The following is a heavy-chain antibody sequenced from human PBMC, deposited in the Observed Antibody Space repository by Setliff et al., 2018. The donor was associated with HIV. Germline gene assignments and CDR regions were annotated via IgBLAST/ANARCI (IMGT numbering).Heavy chain of an antibody. CDR1: GGSISTYY. D-gene: IGHD2-21*02. Sequence: PSETLSLTCTVSGGSISTYYWSWIRQPPGKGPEWIGYIYSSGSTIYNPSLKSRITISLDTSKEQFSLELSSATAADTAVYYCATLDHSGGNFLAYWGQGSLVTV. CDR2: IYSSGST. J-gene: IGHJ4*02. V-gene: IGHV4-4*09. CDR3: ATLDHSGGNFLAY.